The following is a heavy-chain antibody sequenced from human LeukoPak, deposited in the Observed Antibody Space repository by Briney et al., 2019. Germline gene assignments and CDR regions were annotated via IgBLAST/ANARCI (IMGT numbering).Heavy chain of an antibody. D-gene: IGHD1-20*01. CDR3: AREYNWNDADDAFDI. J-gene: IGHJ3*02. Sequence: GGSLRLSCAASGFTVSSNYMSWVRQAPGKGLEWVSVIYSGGSTYYADSVKGRFTISRDNSKNTLYLQMNSLRAEDTAVYYCAREYNWNDADDAFDIWGQGTMVTVSS. CDR2: IYSGGST. V-gene: IGHV3-66*01. CDR1: GFTVSSNY.